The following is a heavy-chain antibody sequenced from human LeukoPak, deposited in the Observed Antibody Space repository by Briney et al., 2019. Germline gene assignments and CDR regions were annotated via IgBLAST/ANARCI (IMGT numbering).Heavy chain of an antibody. V-gene: IGHV1-2*06. J-gene: IGHJ3*02. CDR2: INPNSGGT. CDR1: GYTFTGYY. D-gene: IGHD4-11*01. CDR3: ARRVTTTAFDI. Sequence: GASVKVSCKASGYTFTGYYIHWVRQAPGQGLEWMGRINPNSGGTNYAQKVQGRVTMTRDTSISTAYMELSRLRSGDTAVYYCARRVTTTAFDIWGQGTMVTVSS.